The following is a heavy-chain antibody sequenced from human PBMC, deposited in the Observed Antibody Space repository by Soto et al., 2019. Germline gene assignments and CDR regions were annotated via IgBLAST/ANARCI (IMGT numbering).Heavy chain of an antibody. J-gene: IGHJ4*02. V-gene: IGHV3-74*01. CDR2: IRNDGSRT. CDR1: GFTFSSYW. CDR3: VRDRAYSGYDS. Sequence: GGSLRLSCAASGFTFSSYWMHWVRQAPGKGLVWVSRIRNDGSRTSYADSVKGRFTISRDNAKNTLYLQMNILRAEDTAVYYCVRDRAYSGYDSWGQGTLVTVSS. D-gene: IGHD5-12*01.